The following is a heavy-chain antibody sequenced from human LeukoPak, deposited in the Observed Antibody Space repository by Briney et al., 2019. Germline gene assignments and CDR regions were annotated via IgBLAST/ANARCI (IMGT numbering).Heavy chain of an antibody. V-gene: IGHV3-7*03. J-gene: IGHJ5*02. D-gene: IGHD5-18*01. CDR2: IKQDGSEK. Sequence: PGGSLRLSCAASGFTFSSYWMSWVRQAPGKGLEWVANIKQDGSEKYYVDSVKGRFTISRDNAKNSLYLQMNSLRAEDTAVYYCARDKAPYPYGWIQLSKGYNWFAPWGQGTLVTVSS. CDR1: GFTFSSYW. CDR3: ARDKAPYPYGWIQLSKGYNWFAP.